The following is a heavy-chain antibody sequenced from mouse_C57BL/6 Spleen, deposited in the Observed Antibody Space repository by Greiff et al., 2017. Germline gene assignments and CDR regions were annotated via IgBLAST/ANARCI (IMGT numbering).Heavy chain of an antibody. J-gene: IGHJ3*01. D-gene: IGHD2-1*01. CDR1: GYSITSGYY. Sequence: EVQLQQSGPGLVKPSQSLSLTCSVTGYSITSGYYWNWIRQFPGNKLEWMGYISYDGSNNYNPSLKNRISITRDTSKNQFFLKLNSVTTEDTATYYCARDIYYQFAYWGQGTLVTVSA. V-gene: IGHV3-6*01. CDR2: ISYDGSN. CDR3: ARDIYYQFAY.